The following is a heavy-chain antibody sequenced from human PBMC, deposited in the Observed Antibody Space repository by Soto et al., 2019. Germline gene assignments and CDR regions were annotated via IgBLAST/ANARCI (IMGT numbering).Heavy chain of an antibody. D-gene: IGHD5-12*01. J-gene: IGHJ3*02. Sequence: AASVKVSCKASGGTFSSYAISWVRQAPGQGLEWMGGIIPIFGTANYAQKFQGRVTITADKSTSTAYMELSSLRSEDTAVYYCAREDPVEMATMAAAFDIWGQGTMVTVSS. CDR3: AREDPVEMATMAAAFDI. V-gene: IGHV1-69*06. CDR1: GGTFSSYA. CDR2: IIPIFGTA.